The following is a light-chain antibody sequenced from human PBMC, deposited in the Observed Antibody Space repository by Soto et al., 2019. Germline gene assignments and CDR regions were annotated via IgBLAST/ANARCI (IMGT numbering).Light chain of an antibody. Sequence: DIQITQSPYSLSTSVGDRVTITCLTSQSVSTYLNWYQQRPGKAPKLLIYGASSLQSGVPSRFSGSGSGTHFTLTISSLQPEDFATYYCQEGSTLLTFGGGTKVDIK. J-gene: IGKJ4*01. V-gene: IGKV1-39*01. CDR1: QSVSTY. CDR3: QEGSTLLT. CDR2: GAS.